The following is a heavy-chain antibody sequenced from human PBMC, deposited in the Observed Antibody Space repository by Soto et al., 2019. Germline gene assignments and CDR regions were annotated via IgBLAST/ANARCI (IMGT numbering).Heavy chain of an antibody. CDR1: GFPFRDYG. CDR3: ARGGVYGTDHYYRGMDV. Sequence: EEQLLAPVGGLVQPVGSMTLACAPSGFPFRDYGMSWIRQTPEKGLEGASSIKLFYGRTYYTDSVKGRFTISKDDSKSTVCLQQNSLRVDATAIDEGARGGVYGTDHYYRGMDVWGQGRPVTVS. V-gene: IGHV3-23*01. D-gene: IGHD4-17*01. J-gene: IGHJ6*02. CDR2: IKLFYGRT.